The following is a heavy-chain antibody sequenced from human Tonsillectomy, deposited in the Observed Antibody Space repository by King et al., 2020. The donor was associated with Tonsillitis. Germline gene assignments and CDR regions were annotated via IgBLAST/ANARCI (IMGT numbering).Heavy chain of an antibody. D-gene: IGHD2-2*02. CDR1: GFTFSSYG. CDR3: AKEGEVVPVAIWGYYYYYMDV. Sequence: VQLVESGGGVVQPGRSLRLSCAASGFTFSSYGMHWVRQAPGKGLEWVAVISYDGSNKYYADSVKGRFTISRDNSKNTMYLQVNSLRAEDRAVYFCAKEGEVVPVAIWGYYYYYMDVWGKGTTVTVSS. V-gene: IGHV3-30*18. CDR2: ISYDGSNK. J-gene: IGHJ6*03.